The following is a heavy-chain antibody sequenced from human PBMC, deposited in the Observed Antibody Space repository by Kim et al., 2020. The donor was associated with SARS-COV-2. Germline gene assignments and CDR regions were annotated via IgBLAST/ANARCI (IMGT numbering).Heavy chain of an antibody. D-gene: IGHD2-15*01. Sequence: YYADSVKGRFTISRDNAKNSLYLQMNSLRAEDTAVYYCARDDHGGYYFDYWGQGTLVTVSS. J-gene: IGHJ4*02. CDR3: ARDDHGGYYFDY. V-gene: IGHV3-11*04.